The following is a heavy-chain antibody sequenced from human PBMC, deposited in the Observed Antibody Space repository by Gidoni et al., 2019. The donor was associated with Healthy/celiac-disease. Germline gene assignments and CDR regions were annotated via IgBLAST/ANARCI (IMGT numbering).Heavy chain of an antibody. V-gene: IGHV3-30*18. Sequence: QVQLVESGGGVVQPGRSLRLSCAASGFTFSSYGMHWVRQAPGKGLEWVAVISYDGSNKYYADSVKCRFTISRDNSKNTLYLQMNSLRAEDTAVYYCANGMPYYYYGMDVWGQGTTVTVSS. J-gene: IGHJ6*02. CDR1: GFTFSSYG. CDR2: ISYDGSNK. D-gene: IGHD1-1*01. CDR3: ANGMPYYYYGMDV.